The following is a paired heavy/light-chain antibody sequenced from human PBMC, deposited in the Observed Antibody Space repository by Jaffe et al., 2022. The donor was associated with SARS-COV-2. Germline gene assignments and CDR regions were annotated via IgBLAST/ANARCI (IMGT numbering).Light chain of an antibody. CDR3: MQGTHWPLT. CDR1: QSLVFSDGNTY. J-gene: IGKJ4*01. V-gene: IGKV2-30*01. CDR2: KVS. Sequence: DVAMTQSPLSLPVTLGQPASISCRSSQSLVFSDGNTYLNWFQQRPGQSPRRLIYKVSNRDSGVPDRFSGSGSGTDFTLKISKVEAEDVGVYYCMQGTHWPLTFGGGTKVEIK.
Heavy chain of an antibody. CDR1: GFIFRNYA. CDR2: ISGSGDKT. J-gene: IGHJ4*02. D-gene: IGHD5-18*01. Sequence: EVQLAESGGGLVQPGGSLRLSCTASGFIFRNYAMSWVRQAPGRGLDWVSDISGSGDKTYYADSVKGRFTISRDNSKNTLYLQMNSLRAEDTALYYCAKEGGETSYGGFDHWGRGTLVTVSS. CDR3: AKEGGETSYGGFDH. V-gene: IGHV3-23*04.